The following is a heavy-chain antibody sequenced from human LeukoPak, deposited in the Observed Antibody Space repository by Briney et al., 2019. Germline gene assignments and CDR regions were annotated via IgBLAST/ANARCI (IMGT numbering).Heavy chain of an antibody. Sequence: SETLTLTCAVYGGSFSGYYWSWIRQPPGKGLEWTGEINHSGSTNSNPSLKSRVTISVDTSKNQFSLKLSSVTAADTAVYYCASRNYYDSSGYHYFDYWGQGTLVTVSS. CDR1: GGSFSGYY. D-gene: IGHD3-22*01. J-gene: IGHJ4*02. CDR2: INHSGST. CDR3: ASRNYYDSSGYHYFDY. V-gene: IGHV4-34*01.